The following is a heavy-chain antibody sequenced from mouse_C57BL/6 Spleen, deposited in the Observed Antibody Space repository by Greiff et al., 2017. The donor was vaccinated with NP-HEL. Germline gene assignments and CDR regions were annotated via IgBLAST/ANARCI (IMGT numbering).Heavy chain of an antibody. V-gene: IGHV1-26*01. D-gene: IGHD1-1*01. CDR2: INPNNGGT. Sequence: VQLQQSGPELVKPGASVKISCKASGYTFTDYYMNWVKQSHGKSLEWIGDINPNNGGTSYNQKFMGKATLTVDKSSSTAYMELRSLTSEDSAVYYCARYYYGSSYGWGQGTTLTVSS. CDR1: GYTFTDYY. CDR3: ARYYYGSSYG. J-gene: IGHJ2*01.